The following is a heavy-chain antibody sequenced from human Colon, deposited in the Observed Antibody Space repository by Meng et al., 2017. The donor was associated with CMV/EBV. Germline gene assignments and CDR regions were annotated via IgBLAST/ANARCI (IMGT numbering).Heavy chain of an antibody. CDR2: INGNGITT. CDR1: GFTFSSYS. J-gene: IGHJ5*02. Sequence: GGSLRLSCATSGFTFSSYSMSWVRQAPGKGLEWVSSINGNGITTHYVDSVKGRFTVSRDNSKNTLYLQMNSLRVEDTAVYYCARDRANIAGSEGWFDPWGQGTLVTVSS. D-gene: IGHD3-10*01. CDR3: ARDRANIAGSEGWFDP. V-gene: IGHV3-23*01.